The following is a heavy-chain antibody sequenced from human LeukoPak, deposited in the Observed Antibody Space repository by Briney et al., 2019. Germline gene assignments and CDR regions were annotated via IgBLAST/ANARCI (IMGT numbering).Heavy chain of an antibody. V-gene: IGHV4-59*01. CDR1: GGSISGYY. CDR2: IYYTGIT. Sequence: SETLSLTCTVSGGSISGYYWSWIRQSPGKGLEWIGYIYYTGITAYNPSLGCRVTISVDRSNNQFSLRLTSVTAADTAVYYCARLHSSRAEEFDPWGQGTLVTVSS. CDR3: ARLHSSRAEEFDP. J-gene: IGHJ5*02.